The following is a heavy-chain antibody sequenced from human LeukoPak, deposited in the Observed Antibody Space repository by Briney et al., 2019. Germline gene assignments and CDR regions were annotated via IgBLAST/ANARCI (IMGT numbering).Heavy chain of an antibody. V-gene: IGHV4-39*01. J-gene: IGHJ5*02. CDR2: IYYSGST. CDR1: GGSISSSSYY. Sequence: SETLSLTCTVSGGSISSSSYYWGWIRQPPGKGLEWIGSIYYSGSTYCNPSLKSRVTISVDTSKNQFSLKLSSVTAADTAVYYCARGIDMVRGVKSWFDPWGQGTLVTVSS. CDR3: ARGIDMVRGVKSWFDP. D-gene: IGHD3-10*01.